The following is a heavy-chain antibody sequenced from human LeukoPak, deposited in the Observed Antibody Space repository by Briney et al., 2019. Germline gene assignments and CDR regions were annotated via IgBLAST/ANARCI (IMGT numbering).Heavy chain of an antibody. V-gene: IGHV3-21*01. J-gene: IGHJ4*02. CDR3: ARSSGYYSYYFDY. D-gene: IGHD3-22*01. CDR2: ISSSSSYI. Sequence: GGSLRLSCAASGFTFSSYSMNWVLQAPGKGLEWLSSISSSSSYIYYADSVKGRFTISRDNAKNSLYLQMNSLRAEDTAVYYCARSSGYYSYYFDYWGQGTLVTVSS. CDR1: GFTFSSYS.